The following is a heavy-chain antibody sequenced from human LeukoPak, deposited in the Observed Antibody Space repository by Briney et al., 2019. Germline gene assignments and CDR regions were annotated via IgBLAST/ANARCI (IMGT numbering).Heavy chain of an antibody. CDR2: INSDGSST. Sequence: PGGSLRLSCAASGFTFSSYWMHWVRQAPGKGLVWVSRINSDGSSTSYADSVKGRFAISRDNAKNTLYLQMNSLRAEDTAVYYCARGYYDFWSGYLDYWGQGTLVTVSS. J-gene: IGHJ4*02. V-gene: IGHV3-74*01. CDR3: ARGYYDFWSGYLDY. CDR1: GFTFSSYW. D-gene: IGHD3-3*01.